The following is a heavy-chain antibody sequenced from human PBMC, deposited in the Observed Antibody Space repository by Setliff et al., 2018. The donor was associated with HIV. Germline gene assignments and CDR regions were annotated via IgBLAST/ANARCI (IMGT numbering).Heavy chain of an antibody. D-gene: IGHD1-7*01. CDR2: FYHTGST. J-gene: IGHJ6*02. V-gene: IGHV4-59*11. Sequence: SETLSLTCTVSGGSIRSHYWSWIRQPPGKGLEWIGSFYHTGSTHYNPTLKSQTTMSLETSRNQVSLKLSSVSAADTAVYYCARDQGLELRGDYYYYGMDVWGQGTTVTVSS. CDR3: ARDQGLELRGDYYYYGMDV. CDR1: GGSIRSHY.